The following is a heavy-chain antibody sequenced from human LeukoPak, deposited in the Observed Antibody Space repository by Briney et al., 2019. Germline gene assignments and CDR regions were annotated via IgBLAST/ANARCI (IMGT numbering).Heavy chain of an antibody. CDR2: IYSSGST. V-gene: IGHV4-39*07. CDR1: GVSISSGSNY. Sequence: SETLSLTCSVSGVSISSGSNYWGWIRQPPGKTLEWIGSIYSSGSTCYTSSLKSRVIILIDTSKNHFSLTLSSVTAADTAVYYCARGGVLKSVDYWGQGTLVAVSS. D-gene: IGHD3-16*01. J-gene: IGHJ4*02. CDR3: ARGGVLKSVDY.